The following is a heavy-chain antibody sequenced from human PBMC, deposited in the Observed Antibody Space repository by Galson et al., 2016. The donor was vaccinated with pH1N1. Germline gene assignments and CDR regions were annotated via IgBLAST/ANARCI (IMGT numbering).Heavy chain of an antibody. CDR3: AKGRHSGDSQPFDY. Sequence: ETLSLTCIVSGDSVSSEIWWTWVRQPPGKALEWIGEIHYSGSTNFHPALGSRVAMSVDVSRNIFSLDLGSVTAADTAVDYCAKGRHSGDSQPFDYWGQGTLVTVSS. V-gene: IGHV4-4*02. CDR1: GDSVSSEIW. CDR2: IHYSGST. J-gene: IGHJ4*02. D-gene: IGHD2-21*02.